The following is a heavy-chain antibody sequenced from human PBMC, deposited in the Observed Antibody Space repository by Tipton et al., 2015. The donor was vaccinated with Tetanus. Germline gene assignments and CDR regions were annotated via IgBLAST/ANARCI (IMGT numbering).Heavy chain of an antibody. CDR1: GGSVRSGSYY. D-gene: IGHD3-22*01. CDR2: ISYSGST. Sequence: TLSLTCTVSGGSVRSGSYYWNWIRQPPGKGLEWIGYISYSGSTNSNYSLKSRITISLDMSKNHVSLNLTSVTAADTAVYYCARAVRFYYDSSTYYQYYFDSWGQGTLVTVSS. J-gene: IGHJ4*02. CDR3: ARAVRFYYDSSTYYQYYFDS. V-gene: IGHV4-61*03.